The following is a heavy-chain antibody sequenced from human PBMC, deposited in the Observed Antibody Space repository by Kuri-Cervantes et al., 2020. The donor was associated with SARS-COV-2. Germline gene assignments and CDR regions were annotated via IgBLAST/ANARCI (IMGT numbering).Heavy chain of an antibody. CDR2: IDNSGST. D-gene: IGHD5-18*01. J-gene: IGHJ4*02. CDR1: GGSISSYY. CDR3: ARLLDTAMAPFDY. Sequence: SETLSLTCTVSGGSISSYYWNWIRQRPGKGLEWIGYIDNSGSTNYNVSLKSRVTITIDTYKNLFSLKLGSVTAADTAVYYCARLLDTAMAPFDYWGQGTLVTVSS. V-gene: IGHV4-59*01.